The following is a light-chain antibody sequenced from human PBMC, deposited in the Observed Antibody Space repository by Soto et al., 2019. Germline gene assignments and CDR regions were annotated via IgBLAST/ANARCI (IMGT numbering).Light chain of an antibody. Sequence: DIQLAQSPSFLSASVGARVTITCRASQGISSYLAWYQQKPGKAPKLLIYGASTLQSGVPSRFSGSGSGTEFTLTISSLQPEDFATYYCQQLDSYPRTFGQGTKVEI. CDR2: GAS. CDR3: QQLDSYPRT. V-gene: IGKV1-9*01. J-gene: IGKJ1*01. CDR1: QGISSY.